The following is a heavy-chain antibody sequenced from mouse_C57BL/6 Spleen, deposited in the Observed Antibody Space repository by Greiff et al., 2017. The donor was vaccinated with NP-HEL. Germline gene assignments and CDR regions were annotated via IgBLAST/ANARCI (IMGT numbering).Heavy chain of an antibody. CDR1: GFSLSTSGMG. CDR2: IYWDDDK. V-gene: IGHV8-12*01. CDR3: ARRVIYYGSISYWYFDV. Sequence: QVTLKESGPGILQSSQTLSLTCSFSGFSLSTSGMGVSWIRQPSGKGLEWLAHIYWDDDKRYNPSLKSRLTISKDTSRNQVFLKITSVDTADTATYYCARRVIYYGSISYWYFDVWGTGTTVTVSS. D-gene: IGHD1-1*01. J-gene: IGHJ1*03.